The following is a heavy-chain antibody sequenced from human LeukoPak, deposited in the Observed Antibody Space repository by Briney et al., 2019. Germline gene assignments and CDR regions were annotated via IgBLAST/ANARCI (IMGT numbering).Heavy chain of an antibody. CDR2: IWYDGSNK. CDR1: GFTFSSYG. J-gene: IGHJ4*02. V-gene: IGHV3-33*01. D-gene: IGHD3-22*01. CDR3: ARDKYYYDSSGYSH. Sequence: GGSLRLSCAASGFTFSSYGMHWVRQAPGKGLEWVAVIWYDGSNKYYAESVKGRFTISRDNSKNTLYLQMNSLRAEDTAVYYCARDKYYYDSSGYSHWGQGTLVTVSS.